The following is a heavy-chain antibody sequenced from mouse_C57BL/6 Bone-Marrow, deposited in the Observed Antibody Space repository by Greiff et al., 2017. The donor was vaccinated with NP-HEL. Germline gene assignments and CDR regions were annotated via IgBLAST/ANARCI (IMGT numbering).Heavy chain of an antibody. CDR1: GYTFTSYW. Sequence: QVQVQQPGAELVKPGASVKLSCKASGYTFTSYWMQWVKQRPGQGLEWIGEIDPSDSYTNYNQKFKGKATLTVDTSSSTAYMQLSSLTSEDSAVYYCARKGSLVATVDYWGQGTSVTVSS. J-gene: IGHJ4*01. CDR3: ARKGSLVATVDY. D-gene: IGHD1-1*01. V-gene: IGHV1-50*01. CDR2: IDPSDSYT.